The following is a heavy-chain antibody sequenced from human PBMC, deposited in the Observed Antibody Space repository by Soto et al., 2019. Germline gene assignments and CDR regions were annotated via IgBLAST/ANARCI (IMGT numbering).Heavy chain of an antibody. D-gene: IGHD6-13*01. J-gene: IGHJ4*02. Sequence: SETLSLTCTVSGGSISSNYWTWIRQPPGKGLEWIGYVYNSGSTNYNPSLKSRVTISEDTSKSQFSLKVNSMTAADTAVYYCARYRREAVAGYTLDNWGQGILVTAPQ. CDR1: GGSISSNY. CDR2: VYNSGST. CDR3: ARYRREAVAGYTLDN. V-gene: IGHV4-59*01.